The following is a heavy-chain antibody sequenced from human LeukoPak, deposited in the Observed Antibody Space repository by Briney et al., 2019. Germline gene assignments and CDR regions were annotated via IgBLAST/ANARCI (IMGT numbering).Heavy chain of an antibody. CDR2: IYYSGST. Sequence: SETLSLTCTVSGGSISSYYWSWIRQPPGKGLEWIGYIYYSGSTNYNPSLKSRVTISVDTSKNQFSPKLSSVTAADTAVYYCARGGRLMVYAFRSDWFDPWGQGTLVTVSS. CDR1: GGSISSYY. V-gene: IGHV4-59*12. D-gene: IGHD2-8*01. CDR3: ARGGRLMVYAFRSDWFDP. J-gene: IGHJ5*02.